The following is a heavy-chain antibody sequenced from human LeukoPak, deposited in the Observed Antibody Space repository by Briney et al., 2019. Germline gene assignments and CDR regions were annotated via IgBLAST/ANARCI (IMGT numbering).Heavy chain of an antibody. V-gene: IGHV3-7*01. CDR3: ARENRRGYDFNDY. Sequence: GGSLRLSCAASGFTFSSYWMSWVRQAPGKGLEWVANIKQDGSEKYYVDPVKGRFTISRVNAKNSLYLQMNSLRAEDTAVYYCARENRRGYDFNDYWGQGTLVTVSS. D-gene: IGHD5-12*01. CDR2: IKQDGSEK. CDR1: GFTFSSYW. J-gene: IGHJ4*02.